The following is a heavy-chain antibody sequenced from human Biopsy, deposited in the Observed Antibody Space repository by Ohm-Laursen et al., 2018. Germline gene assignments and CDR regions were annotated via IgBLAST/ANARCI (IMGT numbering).Heavy chain of an antibody. V-gene: IGHV4-30-4*08. CDR2: IYYSGST. J-gene: IGHJ6*02. CDR1: GGSISSHDYY. Sequence: SQTLSLTCTVSGGSISSHDYYWTWIRQHPGKGLEWIGYIYYSGSTYYNPSLKSRISISVDTSKNQFSLRLNSVTAADTAVYYCARATNSTGWPYYYFYGMDVWGQGTTVTVSS. D-gene: IGHD2/OR15-2a*01. CDR3: ARATNSTGWPYYYFYGMDV.